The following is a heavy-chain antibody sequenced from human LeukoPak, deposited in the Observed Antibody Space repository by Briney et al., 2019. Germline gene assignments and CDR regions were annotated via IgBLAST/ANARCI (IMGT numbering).Heavy chain of an antibody. V-gene: IGHV1-2*02. CDR3: ASWAGGDAPVASFDY. D-gene: IGHD3-10*01. CDR2: INLSNGGT. J-gene: IGHJ4*02. Sequence: GSVTVSCKASGYTFTGYYMHWLRQAPGQGLEWMGWINLSNGGTNYAQKFQGRVTMTRDTSISTVYMDLSRLRYDDTAVYYCASWAGGDAPVASFDYWGQGTLVTVSS. CDR1: GYTFTGYY.